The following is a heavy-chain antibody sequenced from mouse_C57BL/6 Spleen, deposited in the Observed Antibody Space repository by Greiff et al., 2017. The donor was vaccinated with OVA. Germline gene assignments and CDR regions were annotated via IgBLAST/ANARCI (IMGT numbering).Heavy chain of an antibody. CDR2: ISDGGSYT. Sequence: DVMLVESGGGLVKPGGSLKLSCAASGFTFSSYAMSWVRQTPEKRLEWVATISDGGSYTYYPDNVKGRFTISRDNAKNNLYLQMSHLKSEDTAMYYCARDRDWAYWGQGTLVTVSA. V-gene: IGHV5-4*01. D-gene: IGHD4-1*01. J-gene: IGHJ3*01. CDR1: GFTFSSYA. CDR3: ARDRDWAY.